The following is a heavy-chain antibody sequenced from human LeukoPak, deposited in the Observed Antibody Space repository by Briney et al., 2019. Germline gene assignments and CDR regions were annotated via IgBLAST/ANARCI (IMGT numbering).Heavy chain of an antibody. CDR1: GFTFSGYA. J-gene: IGHJ4*02. Sequence: GRSLTLSCAASGFTFSGYAMQWVRQAPGKGLEWVAVISYDGTSKHYADSVKGRLTIPRDNSNNMLFLQMNSLSAGDTAVYYCARAESGGYPDYWGQGTLVTVSS. D-gene: IGHD3-22*01. CDR2: ISYDGTSK. CDR3: ARAESGGYPDY. V-gene: IGHV3-30*04.